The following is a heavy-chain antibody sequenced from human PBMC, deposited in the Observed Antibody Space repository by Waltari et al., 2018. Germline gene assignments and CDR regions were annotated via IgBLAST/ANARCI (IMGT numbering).Heavy chain of an antibody. Sequence: QVQLVQSGAEVKKPGASVKVSCKASGYTFTGYYMHWVRQAPGQGLEGMGRINPNSCGTNYAQKFQGRVTMTRDTSISTAYMELSRLRSDDTAVYYCASLMATIGGVDYWGQGTLVTVSS. CDR2: INPNSCGT. D-gene: IGHD3-16*01. J-gene: IGHJ4*02. CDR3: ASLMATIGGVDY. CDR1: GYTFTGYY. V-gene: IGHV1-2*06.